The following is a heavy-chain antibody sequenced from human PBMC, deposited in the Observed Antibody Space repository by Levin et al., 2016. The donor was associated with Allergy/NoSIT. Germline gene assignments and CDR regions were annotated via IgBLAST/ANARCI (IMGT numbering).Heavy chain of an antibody. CDR1: GFTFSSYA. Sequence: GGSLRLSCAASGFTFSSYAMHWVRQTSGKGLEWVAVISYDGSNKYYGDSVKGRFTISRDNSKNTLYLQLNSLRAEDTAVYYCARDMGNYYGSGRMGYLDYWGQGTLVTVSS. CDR2: ISYDGSNK. D-gene: IGHD3-10*01. J-gene: IGHJ4*02. CDR3: ARDMGNYYGSGRMGYLDY. V-gene: IGHV3-30-3*01.